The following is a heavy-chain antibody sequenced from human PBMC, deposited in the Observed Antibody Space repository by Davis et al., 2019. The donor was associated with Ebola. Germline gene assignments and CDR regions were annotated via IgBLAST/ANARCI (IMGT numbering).Heavy chain of an antibody. J-gene: IGHJ5*02. CDR1: GGPISSRGYY. CDR3: ARDAGYSSSWFET. CDR2: IHYSGST. D-gene: IGHD6-13*01. Sequence: LRLSCTVSGGPISSRGYYWSWIRQHPGKGLEWMGYIHYSGSTYYNPSLRSRVTISVDTSKNQFSLRLSSVTAADTAVYFCARDAGYSSSWFETWGQGTRVTVSS. V-gene: IGHV4-31*03.